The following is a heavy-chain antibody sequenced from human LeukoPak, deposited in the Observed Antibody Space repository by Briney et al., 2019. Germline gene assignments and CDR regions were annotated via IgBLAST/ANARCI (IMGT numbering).Heavy chain of an antibody. CDR1: GGSISSYY. D-gene: IGHD3-9*01. CDR2: IYYSGST. J-gene: IGHJ6*02. Sequence: SETLSLTCTVSGGSISSYYWSWIRQPPGKGLEWIGYIYYSGSTKYNPSLKSRVTISGDTSKKQFSLNLSSVTAADTAVYYCARVQNYDILTGSPHYYYGMDVWGQGTTVTVSS. CDR3: ARVQNYDILTGSPHYYYGMDV. V-gene: IGHV4-59*01.